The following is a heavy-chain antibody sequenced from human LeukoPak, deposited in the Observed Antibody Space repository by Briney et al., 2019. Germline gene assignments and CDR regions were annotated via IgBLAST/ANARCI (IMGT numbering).Heavy chain of an antibody. CDR3: ATTVPGYPDDYFDY. CDR1: EFTFSNYW. CDR2: TNQDGSKN. D-gene: IGHD6-19*01. J-gene: IGHJ4*02. Sequence: SGGSLRLSCAASEFTFSNYWMSWVRQAPGKGLERVAHTNQDGSKNYYVDSLKGRFTISRDNAKNSSYLQMNSLRAEDTAVYYCATTVPGYPDDYFDYWGQGTLVTVSS. V-gene: IGHV3-7*01.